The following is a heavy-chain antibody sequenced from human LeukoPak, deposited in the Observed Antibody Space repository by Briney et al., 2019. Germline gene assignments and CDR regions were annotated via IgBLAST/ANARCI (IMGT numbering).Heavy chain of an antibody. Sequence: SETLSLTCAVSGGSISSGGYYWSWLRQPPGKGLEWIGEINHSGSTNYNPSLKSRVTISVDTSKNQFSLKLSSVTAADTAVYYCARADTAYQEIDYWGQGTLVTVSS. D-gene: IGHD5-18*01. CDR1: GGSISSGGYY. V-gene: IGHV4-34*01. CDR3: ARADTAYQEIDY. CDR2: INHSGST. J-gene: IGHJ4*02.